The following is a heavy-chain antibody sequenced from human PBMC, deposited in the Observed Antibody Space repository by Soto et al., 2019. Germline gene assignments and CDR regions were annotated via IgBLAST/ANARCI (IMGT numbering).Heavy chain of an antibody. D-gene: IGHD3-3*02. Sequence: SETLSLTCTVSGDSISSSNSHWGWTRQPPGKGLEYIGSVYYGGTIFYSGNIYYNPSLKSRVTISVDTSKNQFSLRLSSVTAADTGVYYCVRYDRINMKPYSPEGFHIWGQGTMVTVSS. V-gene: IGHV4-39*01. CDR3: VRYDRINMKPYSPEGFHI. CDR2: VYYGGTIFYSGNI. J-gene: IGHJ3*02. CDR1: GDSISSSNSH.